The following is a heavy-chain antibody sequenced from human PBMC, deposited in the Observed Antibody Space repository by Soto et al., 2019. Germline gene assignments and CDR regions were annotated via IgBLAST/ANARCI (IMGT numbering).Heavy chain of an antibody. Sequence: SETLSLTCAVYGGSFSGYYWSWIRQPPGKGLEWIGEINHSGSTNYNPSLKSRVTISVDTSKNQFSLKLSSVTAADTAVYYCARTGYSSGWYKAAFDIWGQGTMVTVSS. V-gene: IGHV4-34*01. D-gene: IGHD6-19*01. CDR2: INHSGST. CDR3: ARTGYSSGWYKAAFDI. CDR1: GGSFSGYY. J-gene: IGHJ3*02.